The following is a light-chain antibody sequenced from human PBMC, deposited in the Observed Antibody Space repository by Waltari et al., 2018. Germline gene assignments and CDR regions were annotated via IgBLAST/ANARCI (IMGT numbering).Light chain of an antibody. V-gene: IGLV1-44*01. CDR3: AAWDDSLNGVV. CDR1: TSTIGPTT. J-gene: IGLJ2*01. CDR2: RDA. Sequence: QSVLTQPPSASGTPGQRVAISCSGSTSTIGPTTLNWYQQLPGTPPKLLIYRDAQRPSGVPDRFSGSKAGTSAFLAISGLQSEDEADYYCAAWDDSLNGVVFGGGTKLTVL.